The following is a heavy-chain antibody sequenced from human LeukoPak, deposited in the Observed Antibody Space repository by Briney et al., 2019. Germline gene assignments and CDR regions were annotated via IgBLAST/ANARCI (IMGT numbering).Heavy chain of an antibody. CDR1: GGSFSGYY. J-gene: IGHJ4*02. D-gene: IGHD3-10*01. Sequence: SETLSLTCAVYGGSFSGYYWSWIRQPPGKGLEWIGEINHSGSTNYNPSLKSRVTISVDTSKNQFSLKLSSVTAADTAVYYCARSARRAHIYWGQGTLVTVSS. V-gene: IGHV4-34*01. CDR2: INHSGST. CDR3: ARSARRAHIY.